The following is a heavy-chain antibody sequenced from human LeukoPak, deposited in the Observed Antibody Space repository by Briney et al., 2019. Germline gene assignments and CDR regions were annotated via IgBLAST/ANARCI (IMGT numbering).Heavy chain of an antibody. CDR1: GFTFDDYS. V-gene: IGHV3-43D*04. D-gene: IGHD6-13*01. CDR3: AKGPGAAVGKRYIQH. Sequence: GGSLRLSCAASGFTFDDYSMHWVRQPPGKGLEWVSLITWDGGSTYYADSVKGRFTISRDNSKNSLSLQMNSLRAEDTALYYCAKGPGAAVGKRYIQHWGQGTLVTVSS. CDR2: ITWDGGST. J-gene: IGHJ1*01.